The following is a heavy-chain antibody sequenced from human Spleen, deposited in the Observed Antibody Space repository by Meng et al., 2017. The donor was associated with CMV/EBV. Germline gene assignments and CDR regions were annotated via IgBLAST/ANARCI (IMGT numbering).Heavy chain of an antibody. Sequence: QVQLVQSGAEVKKPGASVKVSCKASGYTFTSYDINWVRQATGQGLEWMGWMNPNSGNTGYAKKFQGRVTMTRNTSISTANMELTRLKSDDTAVYYCARGGGTVVRAVDNWFDPWGQGTLVTVSS. J-gene: IGHJ5*02. CDR2: MNPNSGNT. D-gene: IGHD3-10*01. CDR3: ARGGGTVVRAVDNWFDP. V-gene: IGHV1-8*01. CDR1: GYTFTSYD.